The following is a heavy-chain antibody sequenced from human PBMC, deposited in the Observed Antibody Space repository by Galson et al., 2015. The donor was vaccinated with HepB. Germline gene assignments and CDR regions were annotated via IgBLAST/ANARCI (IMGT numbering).Heavy chain of an antibody. V-gene: IGHV3-23*01. D-gene: IGHD3-10*01. J-gene: IGHJ4*02. CDR1: GFIFSSYA. CDR2: ISGSGGST. Sequence: SLRLSCAASGFIFSSYAMNWVRQAPGKGLEWVSAISGSGGSTYYADSVKGRFTISRDNSKNTLYLQMNSLRVEDTAVYYSVSGTTIGRRGVDWGQGTLVTVSS. CDR3: VSGTTIGRRGVD.